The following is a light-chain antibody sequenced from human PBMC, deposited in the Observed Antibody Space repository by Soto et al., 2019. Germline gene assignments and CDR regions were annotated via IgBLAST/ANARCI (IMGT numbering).Light chain of an antibody. Sequence: EIVLTQSPATLSVSPGERATLSCRASQSISSHLGWYQQKPGQAPRLIIYGASTRAAGIPARFSGSGSGTEFTLTISSLQSEAFAVYYCQQYNDWPPLTFGGGTKVEFK. CDR2: GAS. V-gene: IGKV3-15*01. J-gene: IGKJ4*01. CDR3: QQYNDWPPLT. CDR1: QSISSH.